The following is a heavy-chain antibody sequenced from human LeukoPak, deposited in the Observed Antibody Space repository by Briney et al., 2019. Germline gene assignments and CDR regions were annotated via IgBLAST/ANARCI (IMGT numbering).Heavy chain of an antibody. Sequence: GGSLRLSCAASGFTFSSYEMNWVRQAPGKGLEWVSSITSSSTYIYYADSVKGRLTISRDNAKNSLYVQMNSLRAEDTAVYYCARDMGPSRGYDESLGYWGQGTLVTVSS. CDR3: ARDMGPSRGYDESLGY. CDR2: ITSSSTYI. V-gene: IGHV3-21*01. CDR1: GFTFSSYE. J-gene: IGHJ4*02. D-gene: IGHD5-12*01.